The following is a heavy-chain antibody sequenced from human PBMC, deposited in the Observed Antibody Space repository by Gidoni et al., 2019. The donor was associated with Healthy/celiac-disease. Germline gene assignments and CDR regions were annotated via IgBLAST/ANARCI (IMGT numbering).Heavy chain of an antibody. CDR3: ARGDLVLMVYAASYYYYCMDV. CDR1: GFTFSAYY. D-gene: IGHD2-8*01. J-gene: IGHJ6*02. V-gene: IGHV3-11*01. Sequence: QVQLVESGGGLVKPGGALRLSCDASGFTFSAYYMSWIRQAPGKGLEWVAYISSSGSTIYYADAVNGRFTISRDNAKNSLYLQMNSLSAEDTAVYYCARGDLVLMVYAASYYYYCMDVWGQGTTVTVSS. CDR2: ISSSGSTI.